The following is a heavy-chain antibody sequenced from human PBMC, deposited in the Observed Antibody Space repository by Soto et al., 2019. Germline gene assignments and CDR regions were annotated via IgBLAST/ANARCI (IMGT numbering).Heavy chain of an antibody. CDR3: AREHYYDSSGYYYDVSYFDY. CDR1: GFTFSSYS. Sequence: EVQLVESGGGLVKPGGSLRLSCAASGFTFSSYSMNWVRQAPGKGLEWVSSISSSSSYIYYADSVKGPFTISRDKAKNSLYLQMNSVRAEAAAVYYCAREHYYDSSGYYYDVSYFDYWGQGTLVTVSS. CDR2: ISSSSSYI. V-gene: IGHV3-21*01. J-gene: IGHJ4*02. D-gene: IGHD3-22*01.